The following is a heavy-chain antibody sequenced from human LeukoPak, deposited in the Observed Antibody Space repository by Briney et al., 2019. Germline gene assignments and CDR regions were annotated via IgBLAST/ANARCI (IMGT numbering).Heavy chain of an antibody. J-gene: IGHJ6*03. V-gene: IGHV3-20*04. D-gene: IGHD3-9*01. CDR2: INWNGGST. CDR3: ARLAVLRYFDWLPTFYYYYYMDV. CDR1: GFTFDDYG. Sequence: GGSLRLSCAASGFTFDDYGMSWVRQAPGKGLEWVSGINWNGGSTGYADSVKGRFTISRDNAKNSLYLQMNSLRAEDTAFYYCARLAVLRYFDWLPTFYYYYYMDVWGKGTTVTVSS.